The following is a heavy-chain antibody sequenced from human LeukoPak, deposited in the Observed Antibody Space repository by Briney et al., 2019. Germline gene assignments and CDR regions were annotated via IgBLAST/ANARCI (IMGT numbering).Heavy chain of an antibody. CDR3: QAGYSSSWYFGYFDY. Sequence: SETLSLTCTVSGGSISSSSYYWGWIRQPPGKGLEWIGSIYYSGSTYYNPSLKSRVTISVDTSKNQFSLKLSSVTAADTAVYYCQAGYSSSWYFGYFDYWGQGTLVTVSS. CDR1: GGSISSSSYY. CDR2: IYYSGST. D-gene: IGHD6-13*01. J-gene: IGHJ4*02. V-gene: IGHV4-39*01.